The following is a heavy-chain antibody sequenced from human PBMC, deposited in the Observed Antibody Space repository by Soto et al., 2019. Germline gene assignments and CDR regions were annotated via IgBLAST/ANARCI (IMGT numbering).Heavy chain of an antibody. CDR2: ISWSRVSI. CDR1: GFTFDDYA. V-gene: IGHV3-9*01. J-gene: IGHJ4*02. CDR3: AKDLIYYASRTPPSGPLRY. Sequence: SLRLSCAASGFTFDDYAMHWVRQAPGKGLEWVSGISWSRVSIVYADSVKVRFTPTKNTPKHPLYLQMNSLKAEDTAVYYCAKDLIYYASRTPPSGPLRYWGQGPLVTVSS. D-gene: IGHD3-22*01.